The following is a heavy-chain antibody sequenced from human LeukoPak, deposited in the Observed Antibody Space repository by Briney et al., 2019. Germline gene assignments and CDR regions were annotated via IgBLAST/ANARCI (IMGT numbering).Heavy chain of an antibody. J-gene: IGHJ6*03. V-gene: IGHV1-24*01. CDR2: FDPEDGET. Sequence: GASVKVSCKVSGYTLTELSMHWVRQAPGKGLEWMGGFDPEDGETIYAQKFQGRVTMTEDTSTDTAYMELSRLRSDDTAVYYCARGLKSKQNNYYYYMDVWGKGTTVTVSS. D-gene: IGHD1/OR15-1a*01. CDR1: GYTLTELS. CDR3: ARGLKSKQNNYYYYMDV.